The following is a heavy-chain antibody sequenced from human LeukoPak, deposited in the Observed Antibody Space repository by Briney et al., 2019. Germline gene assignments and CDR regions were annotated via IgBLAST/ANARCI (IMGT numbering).Heavy chain of an antibody. CDR3: AKDDLGHAFDI. J-gene: IGHJ3*02. Sequence: QPGRSLRLSCAASGFTFSSYGMHWVRQAPGKGLEWVAVISYDGSNKYYADSVKGRFTISRDNSKNTLYLQMNSLRAEDTAVYYRAKDDLGHAFDIWGQGTMVTVSS. CDR1: GFTFSSYG. V-gene: IGHV3-30*18. CDR2: ISYDGSNK. D-gene: IGHD7-27*01.